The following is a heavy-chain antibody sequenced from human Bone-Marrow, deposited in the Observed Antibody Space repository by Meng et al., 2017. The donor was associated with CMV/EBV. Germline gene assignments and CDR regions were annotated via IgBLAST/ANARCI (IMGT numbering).Heavy chain of an antibody. CDR1: GGSISSGGYY. V-gene: IGHV4-31*03. J-gene: IGHJ5*02. CDR2: IYYSGST. CDR3: ARGWVANGGPWFDP. D-gene: IGHD2-8*01. Sequence: QVQLQESGPRLVKPSQTLSLTCTFSGGSISSGGYYWSWIRQHPGKGLEWIGYIYYSGSTYYNPSLKSRVTISVDTSKNQFSLKLSSVTAADTAVYYCARGWVANGGPWFDPWGQGTLVTVSS.